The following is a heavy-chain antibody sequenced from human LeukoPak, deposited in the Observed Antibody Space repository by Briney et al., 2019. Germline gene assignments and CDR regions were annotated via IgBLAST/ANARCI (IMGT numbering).Heavy chain of an antibody. Sequence: PGGSLRLSCAASGFTFSSYWMSWVRQAPGKGLEWVANIKQDGSEKYYVDSVKGRFTISRDNAKNSLYLQMNSLRAEDTAVYYCARDYGWYILTGYTQFGYWGQGTLVTVSS. CDR2: IKQDGSEK. D-gene: IGHD3-9*01. CDR1: GFTFSSYW. V-gene: IGHV3-7*01. CDR3: ARDYGWYILTGYTQFGY. J-gene: IGHJ4*02.